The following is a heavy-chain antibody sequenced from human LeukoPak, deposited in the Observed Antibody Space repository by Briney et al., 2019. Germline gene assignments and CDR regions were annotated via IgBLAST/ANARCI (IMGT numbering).Heavy chain of an antibody. CDR2: TSSSDPGT. V-gene: IGHV3-23*01. CDR1: GFPLSSYA. CDR3: AKDWDWELLIFDY. J-gene: IGHJ4*02. D-gene: IGHD1-26*01. Sequence: GGSLRLSCAASGFPLSSYAMSWVRQASGKGLEWVSATSSSDPGTYYADSVRGRFTISRDNSKNKLYLQMNSLRAEDTAIYYCAKDWDWELLIFDYWGQGTLVTVSS.